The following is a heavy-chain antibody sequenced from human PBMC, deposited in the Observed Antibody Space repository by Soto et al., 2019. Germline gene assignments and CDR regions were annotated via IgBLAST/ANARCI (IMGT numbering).Heavy chain of an antibody. D-gene: IGHD6-19*01. V-gene: IGHV1-2*04. Sequence: ASVKVSCKASGYTFTGYYMHWVRQAPGQGLEWMGWINPNSGGTNYAQKFQGWVTMTRDTSISTAYMELSRLRSDDTAVYYCARLHTGYSSGNFDYWGQGTLVTVSS. CDR2: INPNSGGT. CDR1: GYTFTGYY. J-gene: IGHJ4*02. CDR3: ARLHTGYSSGNFDY.